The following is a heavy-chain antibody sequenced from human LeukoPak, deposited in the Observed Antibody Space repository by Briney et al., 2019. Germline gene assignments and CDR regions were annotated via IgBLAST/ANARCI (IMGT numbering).Heavy chain of an antibody. J-gene: IGHJ6*02. V-gene: IGHV4-59*01. CDR1: GGSISSYY. D-gene: IGHD3-22*01. CDR3: ARDNYYDSSGPRAYGMDV. CDR2: IYYSGST. Sequence: PSETLSLTCTVSGGSISSYYWSWIRQPPGEGLEWIGYIYYSGSTNYNPSLKSRVTISVDTSKNQFSLKLSSVTAADTAVYYCARDNYYDSSGPRAYGMDVWGQGTTVTVSS.